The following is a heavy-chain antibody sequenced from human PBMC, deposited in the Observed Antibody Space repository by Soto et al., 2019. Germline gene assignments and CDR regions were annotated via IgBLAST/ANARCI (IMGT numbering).Heavy chain of an antibody. CDR3: ARGTQLTAACDY. D-gene: IGHD1-20*01. V-gene: IGHV4-34*01. J-gene: IGHJ4*02. Sequence: SETLSLTCAVYGGSFSGYYWSWIRQPPGKGLEWMGEINHSGSTNYNPSLKSRVTISVDTSKNQFSLKLSSVTAADTAVYYCARGTQLTAACDYWGQGTLVTVSS. CDR1: GGSFSGYY. CDR2: INHSGST.